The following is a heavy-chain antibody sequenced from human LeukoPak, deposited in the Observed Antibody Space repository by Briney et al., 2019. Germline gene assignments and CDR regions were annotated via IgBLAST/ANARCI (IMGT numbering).Heavy chain of an antibody. V-gene: IGHV3-33*01. Sequence: PGGSLRLSCAASGFTFSSYGMHWVRQAPGKGLEWVAVIWYDGSNKYYADSVKGRFTISRDNSKNTLYLQMSSLRAEDTAVYYCARSTVAFDGAFDIWGQGTMVTVSS. CDR1: GFTFSSYG. CDR2: IWYDGSNK. J-gene: IGHJ3*02. D-gene: IGHD6-19*01. CDR3: ARSTVAFDGAFDI.